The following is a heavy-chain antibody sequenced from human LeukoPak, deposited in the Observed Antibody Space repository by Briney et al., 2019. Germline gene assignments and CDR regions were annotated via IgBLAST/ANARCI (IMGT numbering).Heavy chain of an antibody. V-gene: IGHV1-69*05. CDR3: AGQPYYYDSSGYYPLHPFGY. Sequence: SVKVSCKASGGTFSSYAISWVRQAPGQGLEWLGRIIPIFGTANYAQKFQGRVTITTDESTSTAYMELSSLRSEDTAVYYCAGQPYYYDSSGYYPLHPFGYWGQGTLVTVSS. CDR1: GGTFSSYA. D-gene: IGHD3-22*01. J-gene: IGHJ4*02. CDR2: IIPIFGTA.